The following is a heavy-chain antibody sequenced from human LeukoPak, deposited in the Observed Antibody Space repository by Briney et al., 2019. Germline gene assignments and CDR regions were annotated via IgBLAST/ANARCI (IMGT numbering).Heavy chain of an antibody. CDR1: GGSFSGYY. CDR2: INHSGST. J-gene: IGHJ4*02. Sequence: SETLSLTCAVYGGSFSGYYWSWIRQPPGKGLEWIGEINHSGSTNYKPSLKSRFTISVDTSKNQFSLKLSSVTAADTAVYYFARGCRRYWYDYVWGSYRYISGHFDYWGQGTLVTVSS. V-gene: IGHV4-34*01. CDR3: ARGCRRYWYDYVWGSYRYISGHFDY. D-gene: IGHD3-16*02.